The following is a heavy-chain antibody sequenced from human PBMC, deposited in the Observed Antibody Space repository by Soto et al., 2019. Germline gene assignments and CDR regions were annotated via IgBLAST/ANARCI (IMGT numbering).Heavy chain of an antibody. V-gene: IGHV3-30-3*01. J-gene: IGHJ4*02. CDR3: ARGLMLTSPHFDY. CDR1: GITFSGYA. Sequence: GGSLRLSCAASGITFSGYAMHWVRQAPGKGLEWEALISSDGSNKYYADSVKGRFTISRDNSKNTLYLQMNSLRAEDTAVYYCARGLMLTSPHFDYWGQGTLVTVSS. CDR2: ISSDGSNK. D-gene: IGHD3-16*01.